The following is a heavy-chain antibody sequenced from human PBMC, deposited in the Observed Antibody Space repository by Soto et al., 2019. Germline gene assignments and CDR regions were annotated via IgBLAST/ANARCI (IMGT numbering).Heavy chain of an antibody. J-gene: IGHJ4*02. D-gene: IGHD5-12*01. Sequence: QVQLQQWGAGLLKPSETLSLTCTVNGGSLTGYYWSWIRQPPGKGLEWIGEVKDGGSTNYSPSLRGRVSISEDTSKNHFSLRLNSVTDADTAVYVCARGEEGIVATHWDQGALVTVSS. CDR3: ARGEEGIVATH. CDR2: VKDGGST. CDR1: GGSLTGYY. V-gene: IGHV4-34*01.